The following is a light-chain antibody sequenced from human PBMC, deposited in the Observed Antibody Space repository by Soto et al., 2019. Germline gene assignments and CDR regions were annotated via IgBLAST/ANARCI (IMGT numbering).Light chain of an antibody. Sequence: QSALTQPASVSGSPGQSITISCTGTSSDVGGYNYVSWYQQHPGKAPKLMIYEVSNRPSGVSNRFSGSKSGNTASLTISGLQAEDVGDYFCVSYTSRSTLGFVTGSKMTV. J-gene: IGLJ1*01. CDR2: EVS. CDR1: SSDVGGYNY. V-gene: IGLV2-14*01. CDR3: VSYTSRSTLG.